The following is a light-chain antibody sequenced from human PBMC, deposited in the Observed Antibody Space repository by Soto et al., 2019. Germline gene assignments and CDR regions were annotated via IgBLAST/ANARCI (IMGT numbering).Light chain of an antibody. J-gene: IGLJ2*01. CDR2: EVS. CDR3: SSFAGNNNLV. CDR1: SIDVGGYNY. Sequence: QSALTQPPSESGSPGQSVTISCTGTSIDVGGYNYVSWYQQHPGKAPKLMISEVSKRPSGVPDRFSGSKSGNTASLTVSGLQAEDEADYYCSSFAGNNNLVFGGGTKLTVL. V-gene: IGLV2-8*01.